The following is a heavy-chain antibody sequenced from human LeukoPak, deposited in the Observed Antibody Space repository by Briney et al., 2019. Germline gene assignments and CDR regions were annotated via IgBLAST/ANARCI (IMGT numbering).Heavy chain of an antibody. CDR3: AKASRLLHGSGSYPGYFDY. J-gene: IGHJ4*02. CDR1: GFTFSSYA. D-gene: IGHD3-10*01. CDR2: ISGSGGST. Sequence: PGGSLRLSCAATGFTFSSYAMSWVRQAPGKGLEWVSSISGSGGSTYYADSVKGRFTTSRDNSKNTLYLQMNSLRAEDTAVYYCAKASRLLHGSGSYPGYFDYWGQGTLVTVSS. V-gene: IGHV3-23*01.